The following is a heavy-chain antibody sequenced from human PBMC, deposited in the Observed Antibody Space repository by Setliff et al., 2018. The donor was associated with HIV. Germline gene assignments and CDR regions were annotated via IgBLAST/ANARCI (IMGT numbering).Heavy chain of an antibody. CDR2: IFYTGNT. J-gene: IGHJ5*02. CDR1: GGSISSSTYY. Sequence: SETLSLTCSVSGGSISSSTYYWGWIRQPPGKGLEWIGDIFYTGNTYYNPSLQSRVAISVDTSENQLSLKLNSVTAADTAVYYCARRGRDGVLIVFATGFDPWGQGTQVTVSS. CDR3: ARRGRDGVLIVFATGFDP. D-gene: IGHD2-8*01. V-gene: IGHV4-39*01.